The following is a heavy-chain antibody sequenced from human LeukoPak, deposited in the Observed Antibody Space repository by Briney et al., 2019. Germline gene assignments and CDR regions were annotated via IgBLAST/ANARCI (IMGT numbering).Heavy chain of an antibody. CDR1: GGSFSGYY. CDR3: ARNPEMVRGVINWFDP. D-gene: IGHD3-10*01. CDR2: INHSGST. Sequence: SETLSLTCAVCGGSFSGYYWSWIRQPPGKGLEWIGEINHSGSTNYNPSLKSRVTISVDTSKNQFSLKLSSVTAADTAVYYCARNPEMVRGVINWFDPWGQGTLVTVSS. V-gene: IGHV4-34*01. J-gene: IGHJ5*02.